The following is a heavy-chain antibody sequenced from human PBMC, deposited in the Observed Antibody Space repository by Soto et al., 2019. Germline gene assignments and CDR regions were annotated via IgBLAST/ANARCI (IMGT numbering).Heavy chain of an antibody. J-gene: IGHJ4*02. V-gene: IGHV1-3*01. CDR3: AALGDYSNETPLLDY. CDR2: INAGNGNT. D-gene: IGHD4-4*01. CDR1: GYTFTSYA. Sequence: QVQLVQYGAEVKKPGASVKVSCKASGYTFTSYAMHWVRQAPGQRLEWMGWINAGNGNTKYSQKFQGRVTITRDTSASTAYMELSSLRSEDTAVYYCAALGDYSNETPLLDYWGQGTLVTVSS.